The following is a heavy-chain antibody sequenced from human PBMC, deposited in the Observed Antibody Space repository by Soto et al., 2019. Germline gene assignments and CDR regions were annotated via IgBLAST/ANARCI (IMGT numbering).Heavy chain of an antibody. CDR1: GGSISSGGYY. D-gene: IGHD3-10*01. J-gene: IGHJ3*01. CDR2: IYYSGST. Sequence: QVQLQESGPGLVKPSQTLSLTCTVSGGSISSGGYYWSWIRQHPGKGLEWIGYIYYSGSTYYNPSLKSRVTISVDTSKNQFSLKLSSVTAADTAVYYCARFYMVRGVMGAFDLWGQGTMVTVSS. V-gene: IGHV4-31*03. CDR3: ARFYMVRGVMGAFDL.